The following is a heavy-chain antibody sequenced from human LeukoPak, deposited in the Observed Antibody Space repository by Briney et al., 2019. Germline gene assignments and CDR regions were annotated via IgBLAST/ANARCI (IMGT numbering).Heavy chain of an antibody. CDR2: INPSGST. V-gene: IGHV4-4*07. Sequence: SETLSLTCTVSSGSMHSYYWTWIRQPAGKGLEWIGRINPSGSTNYNPFPKSRVTMSVDTSKNQFSLNVTSVTAADTAVYYCVRDPPSRQFDPWGQGTLVTVSS. J-gene: IGHJ5*02. CDR3: VRDPPSRQFDP. CDR1: SGSMHSYY.